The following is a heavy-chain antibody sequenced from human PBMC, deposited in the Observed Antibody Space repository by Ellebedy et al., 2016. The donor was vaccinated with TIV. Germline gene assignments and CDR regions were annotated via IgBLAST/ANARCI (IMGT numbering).Heavy chain of an antibody. D-gene: IGHD6-6*01. J-gene: IGHJ4*02. V-gene: IGHV3-30-3*01. CDR3: ASNLYSSSSG. Sequence: GGSLRLXCAASGFTFSSYAMHWVRQAPGKGLEWVAVISYDGSNKYYADSVKGRFTISRDNSKNTLYLQMNSLRAEDTAVYYCASNLYSSSSGWGQGTLVTVSS. CDR2: ISYDGSNK. CDR1: GFTFSSYA.